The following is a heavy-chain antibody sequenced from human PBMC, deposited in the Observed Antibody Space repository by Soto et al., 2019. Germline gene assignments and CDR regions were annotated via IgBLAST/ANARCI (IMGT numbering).Heavy chain of an antibody. J-gene: IGHJ5*02. V-gene: IGHV4-59*08. Sequence: XXTLSLPFTVSGGSISSYYWGWIRQPPGKGLEWIGYIYYSGSTNYNPSLKSRVTISVDTSKNQFSLKLSYVTAADTAVYYCARVNRKYWFDPWGQGTLVTVSS. CDR1: GGSISSYY. CDR3: ARVNRKYWFDP. CDR2: IYYSGST.